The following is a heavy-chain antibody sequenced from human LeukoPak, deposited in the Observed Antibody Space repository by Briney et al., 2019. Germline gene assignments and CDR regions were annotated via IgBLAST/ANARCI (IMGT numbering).Heavy chain of an antibody. V-gene: IGHV4-34*01. D-gene: IGHD3-22*01. CDR3: ARRTYFYDSSGYYFDC. Sequence: SETLSLTCAVYGGSFSGYYWSWIRQPPGKGLEWIGEINHSGSTNYNPSLKSRVTISVDTSKNQFSLKLSSVTAADTAVYYCARRTYFYDSSGYYFDCWGQGTLVTVSS. CDR2: INHSGST. CDR1: GGSFSGYY. J-gene: IGHJ4*02.